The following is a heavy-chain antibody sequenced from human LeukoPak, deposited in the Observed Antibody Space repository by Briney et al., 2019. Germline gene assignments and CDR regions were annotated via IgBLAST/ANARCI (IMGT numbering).Heavy chain of an antibody. D-gene: IGHD1-14*01. CDR1: GGSFSGYY. J-gene: IGHJ3*02. CDR2: INHSGST. V-gene: IGHV4-34*01. CDR3: ARGRTSGDAFDI. Sequence: PSETLSLTCAVYGGSFSGYYWSWIRQPPGKGLEWIGEINHSGSTNYNPSLKSRVTISVDTPRNQFPLKLSSVTAADTAVYYCARGRTSGDAFDIWGQGTMVTVSS.